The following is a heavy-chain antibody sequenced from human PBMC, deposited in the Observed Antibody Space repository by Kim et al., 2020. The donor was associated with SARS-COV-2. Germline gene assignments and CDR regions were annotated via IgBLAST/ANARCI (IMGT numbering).Heavy chain of an antibody. V-gene: IGHV4-61*01. CDR2: IYYSGST. Sequence: SETLSLTCTVSGGSVSSGSYYWSWIRQPPGKGLEWIGYIYYSGSTNYNPSLKSRVTISVDTSKNQFSLKLSSVTAADTAVYYCARGELALDYWGQGTLVTVSS. CDR3: ARGELALDY. CDR1: GGSVSSGSYY. J-gene: IGHJ4*02. D-gene: IGHD1-26*01.